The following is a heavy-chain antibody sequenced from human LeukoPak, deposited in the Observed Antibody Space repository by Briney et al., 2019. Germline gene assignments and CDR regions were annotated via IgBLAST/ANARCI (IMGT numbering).Heavy chain of an antibody. Sequence: SQTLSLTCTVSGGSISSGDYYWSWLRQPPGTDLEWIWYIYYSGSTYYNPSLKRRVTISVDTSKNQVSLKLSSVTAADTAVYYCARGDTAMANWGQGTLVTVSS. CDR2: IYYSGST. CDR3: ARGDTAMAN. J-gene: IGHJ4*02. V-gene: IGHV4-30-4*08. CDR1: GGSISSGDYY. D-gene: IGHD5-18*01.